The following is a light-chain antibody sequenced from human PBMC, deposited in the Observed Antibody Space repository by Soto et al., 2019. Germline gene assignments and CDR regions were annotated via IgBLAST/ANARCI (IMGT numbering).Light chain of an antibody. Sequence: IQMTQSPSSLSSSVGDRVTITCRASQSISSYLNWYQQKPGKAPKLLIYAASSLQSGVPSRFSGSGSGTDFTLTISSLQPEDFATYYCQQSYSTLSITFGQRTRL. J-gene: IGKJ5*01. CDR3: QQSYSTLSIT. CDR2: AAS. CDR1: QSISSY. V-gene: IGKV1-39*01.